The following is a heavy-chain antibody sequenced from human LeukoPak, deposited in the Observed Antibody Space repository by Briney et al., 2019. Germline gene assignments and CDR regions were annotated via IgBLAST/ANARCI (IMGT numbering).Heavy chain of an antibody. J-gene: IGHJ3*02. CDR1: GGSISSYY. CDR2: IYYSGST. D-gene: IGHD3-10*01. Sequence: PSETLSLTCTVSGGSISSYYWSWIRQPPGKGLEWIGDIYYSGSTNYNPSLKSRVTISVDTSKNQFSLKLSSVTAADTAVYYCARHVTFGESDAFDIWGQGTMVTVSS. CDR3: ARHVTFGESDAFDI. V-gene: IGHV4-59*08.